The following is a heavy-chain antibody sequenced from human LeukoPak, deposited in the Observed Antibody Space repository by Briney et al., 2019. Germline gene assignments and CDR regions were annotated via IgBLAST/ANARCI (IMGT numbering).Heavy chain of an antibody. D-gene: IGHD1-26*01. CDR1: GVSISSHY. CDR2: IYYSGST. V-gene: IGHV4-59*11. CDR3: ARVEGATTFDY. Sequence: SETLSLTCTVSGVSISSHYWTWIRQSPGKGLEWIGYIYYSGSTNYNPSLKSRVTISVDTSKNQFSLKLSSVTAADTAVYYCARVEGATTFDYWGQGTLVTVSS. J-gene: IGHJ4*02.